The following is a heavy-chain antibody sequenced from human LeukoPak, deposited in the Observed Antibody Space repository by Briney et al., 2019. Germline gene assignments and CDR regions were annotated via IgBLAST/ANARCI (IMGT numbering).Heavy chain of an antibody. J-gene: IGHJ4*02. CDR3: AKDYVFRSTTCPDFFDH. CDR1: GFTFSSYG. V-gene: IGHV3-33*06. CDR2: IWYDGSNK. Sequence: GGSLRLSCAASGFTFSSYGMHWVRQAPGKGLEWVAVIWYDGSNKYYADSVKGRFTISRDNSKNTLDLQMNSLRAEDTAVYYCAKDYVFRSTTCPDFFDHWGQGTLVTVSS. D-gene: IGHD2-2*01.